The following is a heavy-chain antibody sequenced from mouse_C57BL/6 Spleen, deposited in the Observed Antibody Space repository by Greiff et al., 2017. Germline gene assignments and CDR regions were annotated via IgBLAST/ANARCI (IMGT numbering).Heavy chain of an antibody. CDR1: GYTFTSYC. CDR2: IDPSDSET. CDR3: ARVPYGNYGPYWYFEV. V-gene: IGHV1-52*01. Sequence: QVQLQQPGAELVRPGSSVKLSCTASGYTFTSYCMHWVKQRPIQGLEWIGNIDPSDSETHYNQKFKDKATLTVDKSSSTTYMQLSSLTAEDSAVYSCARVPYGNYGPYWYFEVWGTGTTVTVSS. D-gene: IGHD2-1*01. J-gene: IGHJ1*03.